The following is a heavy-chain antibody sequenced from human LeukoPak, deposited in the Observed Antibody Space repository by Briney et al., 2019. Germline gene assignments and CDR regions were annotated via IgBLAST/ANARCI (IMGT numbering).Heavy chain of an antibody. V-gene: IGHV4-59*01. CDR3: AREMTTVTFYYFDY. CDR2: MYYTGST. J-gene: IGHJ4*02. Sequence: SETLSLTCTVSGGSISSYYWSWIRQPPGKGLEWIGYMYYTGSTNYNPSLKSRVTISVDTSKNQFSLKLSSVTAAATAVYYCAREMTTVTFYYFDYWGQGTLVTVSS. CDR1: GGSISSYY. D-gene: IGHD4-17*01.